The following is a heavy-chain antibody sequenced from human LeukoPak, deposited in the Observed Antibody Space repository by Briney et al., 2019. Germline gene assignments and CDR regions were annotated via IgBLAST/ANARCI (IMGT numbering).Heavy chain of an antibody. V-gene: IGHV3-30*04. D-gene: IGHD5-12*01. J-gene: IGHJ4*02. CDR1: GFTFSSYA. CDR2: ISYDGSNK. Sequence: GGSLRLSCAASGFTFSSYAMHWVRQAPGKGLEWVAVISYDGSNKYYADSVKGRFTISRDNSKNTLYLQMSSLRAEDTAVYYCAREDIVATTPFDYWGQGTLVTVSS. CDR3: AREDIVATTPFDY.